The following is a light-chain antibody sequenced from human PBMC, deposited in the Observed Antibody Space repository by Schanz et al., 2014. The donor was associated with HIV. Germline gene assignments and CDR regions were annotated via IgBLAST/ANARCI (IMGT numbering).Light chain of an antibody. CDR1: SSDIGSYNL. Sequence: QSALTQPASVSGSPGQSITISCTGTSSDIGSYNLVSWFQHHPGEAPKIMIFEVRKRPSGVSGRFSGSKSGNTASLTISGLQAEDEADYYCSSYAGSYTWVFGGGTKVTVL. CDR3: SSYAGSYTWV. V-gene: IGLV2-23*02. J-gene: IGLJ3*02. CDR2: EVR.